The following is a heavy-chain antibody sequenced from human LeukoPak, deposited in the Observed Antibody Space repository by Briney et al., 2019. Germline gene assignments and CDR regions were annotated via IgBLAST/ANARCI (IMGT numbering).Heavy chain of an antibody. J-gene: IGHJ4*02. V-gene: IGHV3-23*01. D-gene: IGHD2-21*01. CDR2: ISGSGSNT. CDR3: ATEKGDSPDY. Sequence: GGSLRLSCAASGFTFSSYAMSWVRQAPGKGLEWVSAISGSGSNTYYEDSVKARFTISRDNSKNTLYLQMNSLRAEDTAVFYCATEKGDSPDYWGQGTLVTVSS. CDR1: GFTFSSYA.